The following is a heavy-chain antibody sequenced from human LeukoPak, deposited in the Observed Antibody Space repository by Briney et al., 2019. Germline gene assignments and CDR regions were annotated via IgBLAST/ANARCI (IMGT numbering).Heavy chain of an antibody. CDR1: GFTFSSYE. V-gene: IGHV3-48*03. J-gene: IGHJ4*02. CDR3: ASTRALSIVGATIGDYFDY. Sequence: GGSLRLSCAASGFTFSSYEMNWVRQAPGKGQEWVSYISSSGSTIYYADSVKGRFTISRDNAKNSLYLQMNSLRAEDTAVYYWASTRALSIVGATIGDYFDYWGQGTLVTVSS. D-gene: IGHD1-26*01. CDR2: ISSSGSTI.